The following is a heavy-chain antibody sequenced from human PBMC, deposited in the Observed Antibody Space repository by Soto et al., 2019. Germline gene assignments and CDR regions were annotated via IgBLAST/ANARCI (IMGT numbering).Heavy chain of an antibody. CDR3: ARLIYGVEEGPFDY. Sequence: GEPLKISCKGSGYSFTNYWIGWVRQMPGKGLEWMGIIYPGDSDTRYSPSFQGQVTISADKSISSAYLQWSSLKASDTAIYYCARLIYGVEEGPFDYWGQGTLVTVSS. CDR2: IYPGDSDT. CDR1: GYSFTNYW. D-gene: IGHD4-17*01. J-gene: IGHJ4*02. V-gene: IGHV5-51*01.